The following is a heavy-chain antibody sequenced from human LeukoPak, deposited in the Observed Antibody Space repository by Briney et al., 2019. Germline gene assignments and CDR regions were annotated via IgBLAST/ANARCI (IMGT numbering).Heavy chain of an antibody. CDR1: GDSISSSSYF. J-gene: IGHJ4*02. CDR3: ARDGGTATNY. V-gene: IGHV4-39*07. Sequence: SSETLSLTCTVSGDSISSSSYFWAWIRQPPGKGLEWIGSIYYTGSTYYNPSLKSRVTISVDTSKNQFSLNLTSVTAADTAIYYCARDGGTATNYWGLGTLVTVSS. CDR2: IYYTGST. D-gene: IGHD5-24*01.